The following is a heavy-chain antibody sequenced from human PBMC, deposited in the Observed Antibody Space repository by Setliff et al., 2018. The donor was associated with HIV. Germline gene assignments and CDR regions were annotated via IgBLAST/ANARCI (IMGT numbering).Heavy chain of an antibody. V-gene: IGHV1-69*02. J-gene: IGHJ4*02. CDR3: AIRDYYDSSGYYNFDY. D-gene: IGHD3-22*01. CDR2: IIPILGIA. CDR1: GGTFSSYT. Sequence: RASVKVSCKASGGTFSSYTISWVRQAPGQGLEWMGRIIPILGIANYAQKFQGRVTITADKSTSTAYMELSSLRSEDTAVYYCAIRDYYDSSGYYNFDYWGQGTLVTVSS.